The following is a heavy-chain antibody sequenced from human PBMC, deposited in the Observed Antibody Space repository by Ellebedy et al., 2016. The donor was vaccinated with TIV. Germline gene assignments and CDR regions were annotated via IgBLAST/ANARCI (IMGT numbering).Heavy chain of an antibody. V-gene: IGHV1-46*01. D-gene: IGHD4-23*01. J-gene: IGHJ6*03. CDR3: ARDSATVLTSRDYFYYYMDV. CDR1: GYTFTDYY. CDR2: IIPSGGIT. Sequence: ASVKVSCKASGYTFTDYYIHWVRQAPGQGLEWMGIIIPSGGITNYAQKFQGRLTMTRDTSTSTAYMEVKSLRSEDTAVYYCARDSATVLTSRDYFYYYMDVWGKGTTVTVSS.